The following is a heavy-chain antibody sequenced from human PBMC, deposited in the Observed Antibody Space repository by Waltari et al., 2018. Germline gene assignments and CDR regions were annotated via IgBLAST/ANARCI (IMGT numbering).Heavy chain of an antibody. V-gene: IGHV4-34*01. CDR1: GASFSAYY. CDR2: IRHPGNT. D-gene: IGHD3-3*01. CDR3: TRGGNYDFWSHTPFVDP. Sequence: QVQLQQWGAELLKPSETLSLTCSVSGASFSAYYWGWVRHVPGKGLEWIGQIRHPGNTNYNPSLQSRVAISIDTSRSQFSLKVFSVTAADTGLYFCTRGGNYDFWSHTPFVDPWGQGTQVTVSS. J-gene: IGHJ5*02.